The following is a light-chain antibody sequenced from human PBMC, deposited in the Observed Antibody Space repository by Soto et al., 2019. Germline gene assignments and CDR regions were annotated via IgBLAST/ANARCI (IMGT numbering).Light chain of an antibody. CDR2: EGT. CDR1: NSDVGSYNL. CDR3: YSYAGENLYV. Sequence: QSVLTQPASVSASPGQSITIPCTGTNSDVGSYNLVSWFQQHPGKVPKLLIYEGTKRPSGLPDRFSGSKSGTTASLTISGLQAEDEAHFYCYSYAGENLYVFGTGTKVTVL. V-gene: IGLV2-23*01. J-gene: IGLJ1*01.